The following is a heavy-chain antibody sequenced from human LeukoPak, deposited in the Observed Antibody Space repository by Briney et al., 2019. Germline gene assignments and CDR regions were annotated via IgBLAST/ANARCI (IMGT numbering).Heavy chain of an antibody. Sequence: SGPTLVNPTQLLTLTCTFSGASLSTSGVGVGWIRQPPGKALEWLALIYWDDDKRYSPSLKTRLTISKDTSKNQVVLTMTNMDPVDTATYYCARALVGATTDAFDIWGQGAMVTVSS. CDR3: ARALVGATTDAFDI. V-gene: IGHV2-5*02. J-gene: IGHJ3*02. CDR2: IYWDDDK. D-gene: IGHD1-26*01. CDR1: GASLSTSGVG.